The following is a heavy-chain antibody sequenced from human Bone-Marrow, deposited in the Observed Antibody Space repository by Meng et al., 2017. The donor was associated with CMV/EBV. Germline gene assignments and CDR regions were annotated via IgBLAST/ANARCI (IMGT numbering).Heavy chain of an antibody. CDR1: SSGDYY. CDR3: SRSGVTSL. J-gene: IGHJ4*02. D-gene: IGHD3-16*01. CDR2: IRSKPFGGTA. Sequence: SSGDYYWSWIRQPPGKGLEWIGYIRSKPFGGTADYAASVKDRFSISRDDSKSIAYLQMNSLKAEDTAVYYCSRSGVTSLWGQGTLVTVSS. V-gene: IGHV3-49*03.